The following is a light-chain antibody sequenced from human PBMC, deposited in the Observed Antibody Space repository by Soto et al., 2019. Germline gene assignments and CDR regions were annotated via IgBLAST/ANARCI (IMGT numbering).Light chain of an antibody. CDR1: QGIRND. CDR3: LQHSTYPLT. Sequence: DIQMTQFPSSLSASVGDRVTITCRASQGIRNDLGWYQQKPGKAPKRLIYAASSLQSGVPSRFRGSGYGTEFTLAISSLQPEDSATFYCLQHSTYPLTFGQGTKVEIK. V-gene: IGKV1-17*01. J-gene: IGKJ1*01. CDR2: AAS.